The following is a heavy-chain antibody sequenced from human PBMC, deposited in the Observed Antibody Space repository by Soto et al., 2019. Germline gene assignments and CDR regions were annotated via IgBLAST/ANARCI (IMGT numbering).Heavy chain of an antibody. J-gene: IGHJ3*02. V-gene: IGHV3-72*01. D-gene: IGHD3-10*01. CDR3: YGKRAMASLHGGAFDK. CDR1: GFTLSDHY. CDR2: SRDKAQGYST. Sequence: EVQLVESGGGLVQPGGSLRLSCAGSGFTLSDHYIDWVRQAPGKGLEWVGRSRDKAQGYSTAYAASVKGRFTTSRDESKNSVYLQMNSLKTEDTAVYYCYGKRAMASLHGGAFDKWGQGTMVTVSS.